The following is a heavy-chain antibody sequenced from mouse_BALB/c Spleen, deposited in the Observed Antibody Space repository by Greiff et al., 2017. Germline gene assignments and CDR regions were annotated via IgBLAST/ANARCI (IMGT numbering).Heavy chain of an antibody. Sequence: EVNVVESGPSLVKPSQTLSLTCSVTGDSITSGYWNWIRKFPGNKLEYMGYISYSGSTYYNPSLKSRISITRDTSKNQYYLQLNSVTTEDTATYYCARSDYDGYYWYFDVWGAGTTVTVSS. CDR1: GDSITSGY. CDR3: ARSDYDGYYWYFDV. D-gene: IGHD2-3*01. CDR2: ISYSGST. J-gene: IGHJ1*01. V-gene: IGHV3-8*02.